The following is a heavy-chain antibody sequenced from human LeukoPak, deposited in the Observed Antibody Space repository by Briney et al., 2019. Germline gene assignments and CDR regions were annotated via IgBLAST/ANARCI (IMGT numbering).Heavy chain of an antibody. Sequence: DPSETLSLTCTVSGGSISSSSYYWGWIRQPPGKGLEWIGSIYYSGSTYYNPSLKSRVTISVDTSKNQFSLKLSSVTAADTAVYYCARDGIPYLREAFDIWGQGTMVTVSS. J-gene: IGHJ3*02. V-gene: IGHV4-39*07. CDR3: ARDGIPYLREAFDI. CDR2: IYYSGST. CDR1: GGSISSSSYY. D-gene: IGHD1-26*01.